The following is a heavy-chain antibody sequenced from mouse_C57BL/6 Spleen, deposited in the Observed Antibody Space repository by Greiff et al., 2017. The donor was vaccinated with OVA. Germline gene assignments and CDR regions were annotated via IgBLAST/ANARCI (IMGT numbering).Heavy chain of an antibody. CDR3: ARFQLGPYAMDY. CDR1: GFTFTDYY. J-gene: IGHJ4*01. D-gene: IGHD4-1*02. V-gene: IGHV7-3*01. Sequence: EVHLVESGGGLVQPGGSLSLSCAASGFTFTDYYMSWVRQPPGKALEWLGFIRNKANGYTTEYSASVKGRFTISRDNSQSILYLQMNALRAEDSATYYCARFQLGPYAMDYWGQGTSVTVSS. CDR2: IRNKANGYTT.